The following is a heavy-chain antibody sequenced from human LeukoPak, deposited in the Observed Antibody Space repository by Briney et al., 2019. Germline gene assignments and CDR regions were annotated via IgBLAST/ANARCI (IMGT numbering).Heavy chain of an antibody. CDR2: IYYSGST. V-gene: IGHV4-59*06. Sequence: SETLSFTCTVSGGSISSYYWSWIRQPAGKGLEWIGYIYYSGSTFYNPSLKSRLTISVDTSKNQFSLKLSSATAADTAVYYCARPSPRYQYGMDVWGQGTTVTVSS. J-gene: IGHJ6*02. D-gene: IGHD2-2*01. CDR3: ARPSPRYQYGMDV. CDR1: GGSISSYY.